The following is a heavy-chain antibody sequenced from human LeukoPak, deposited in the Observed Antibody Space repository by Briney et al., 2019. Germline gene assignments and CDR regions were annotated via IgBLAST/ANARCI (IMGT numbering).Heavy chain of an antibody. D-gene: IGHD3-16*02. Sequence: AASVKVSCKASGYTFTGYYMHWVRQAPGQGLEWMGWINPSGGSTSYAQKFQGRVTMTRDMSTSTVYMELSSLRSEDTAVYYCARDNSPTYDYVWGSYRYDYWGQGTLVTVSS. J-gene: IGHJ4*02. CDR3: ARDNSPTYDYVWGSYRYDY. CDR2: INPSGGST. CDR1: GYTFTGYY. V-gene: IGHV1-46*01.